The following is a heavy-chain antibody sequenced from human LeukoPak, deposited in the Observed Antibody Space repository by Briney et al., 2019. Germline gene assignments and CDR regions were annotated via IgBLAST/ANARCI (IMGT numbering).Heavy chain of an antibody. D-gene: IGHD1-14*01. CDR2: ISSSSSYI. CDR3: ARDVYGP. Sequence: PGGSLRLSCAASGFTFSSYSMNRVRQAPGKGLEWVSSISSSSSYIYYSDPVKGRFTISRDNDKNSLDLQMNSMRAEDAAVYYCARDVYGPWGQGTLVTVSS. V-gene: IGHV3-21*01. J-gene: IGHJ5*02. CDR1: GFTFSSYS.